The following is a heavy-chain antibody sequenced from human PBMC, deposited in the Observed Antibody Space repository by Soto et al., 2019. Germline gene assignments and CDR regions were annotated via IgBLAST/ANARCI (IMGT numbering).Heavy chain of an antibody. CDR3: AKDWGFSGYDHFDY. CDR2: INPNSGST. CDR1: GYTFTSYD. Sequence: GASVKVSCKASGYTFTSYDIHWVRQAPGQRLEWMGMINPNSGSTNYAQKIQGRVTLTRDTSTSTVYMELSSLRSEDTALYYCAKDWGFSGYDHFDYWGQGNLVTVSS. V-gene: IGHV1-46*01. D-gene: IGHD5-12*01. J-gene: IGHJ4*02.